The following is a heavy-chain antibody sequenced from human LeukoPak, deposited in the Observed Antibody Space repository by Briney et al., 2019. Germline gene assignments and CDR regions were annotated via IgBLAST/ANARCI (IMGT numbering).Heavy chain of an antibody. J-gene: IGHJ5*02. CDR3: ARGLGRLSIAAAGPNWFDP. Sequence: SETLSLTCAVCGGSFSGYYWSWIRQPPGKGLEWIGEINHSGSTNYNPSLKSRVTISVDTSKNQFSLKLSSVTAADTAVYYCARGLGRLSIAAAGPNWFDPWGQGTLVTVSS. CDR1: GGSFSGYY. V-gene: IGHV4-34*01. D-gene: IGHD6-13*01. CDR2: INHSGST.